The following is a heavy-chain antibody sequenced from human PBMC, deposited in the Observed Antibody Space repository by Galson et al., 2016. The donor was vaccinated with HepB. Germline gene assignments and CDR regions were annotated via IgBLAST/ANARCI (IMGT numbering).Heavy chain of an antibody. V-gene: IGHV5-51*01. D-gene: IGHD3-22*01. CDR1: GYSFSNYW. J-gene: IGHJ6*02. CDR3: ARKGNFDTLDYGLDV. Sequence: QSGAEVKKPGESLRISCKTSGYSFSNYWIAWVRQMPGKGLEWKGIIYSGDSDTRYSPSFQGQVTISADKSIRTSYLQWTRLKASDTAMYYCARKGNFDTLDYGLDVWGQGTTVTVSS. CDR2: IYSGDSDT.